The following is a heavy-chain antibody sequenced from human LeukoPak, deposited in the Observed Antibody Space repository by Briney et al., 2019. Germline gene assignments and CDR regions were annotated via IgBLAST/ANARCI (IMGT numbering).Heavy chain of an antibody. CDR1: GFTVSSNY. CDR3: ARGAPPDY. Sequence: GGSLRLSCAASGFTVSSNYMSWVRQAPGKGLEWVSVIYSGGSTYYADSVKGRFTISRHNSKNPLYLQMNSLRADDTAVYFCARGAPPDYWGQGTLVTVSS. V-gene: IGHV3-53*04. J-gene: IGHJ4*02. CDR2: IYSGGST.